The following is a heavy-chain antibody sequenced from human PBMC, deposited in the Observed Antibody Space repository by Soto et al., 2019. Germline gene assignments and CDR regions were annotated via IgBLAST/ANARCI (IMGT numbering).Heavy chain of an antibody. V-gene: IGHV3-48*02. CDR1: GFTFSTYS. CDR2: ISSSSSTI. CDR3: ARAATVTGYYFDS. J-gene: IGHJ4*02. Sequence: EVQLVESGGGLVQPGGSLRLSCAASGFTFSTYSMSWVRQAPGKGLEWVSYISSSSSTIHYADSVKGRFTISRDNAKNSLYLQMNSLRDEDTAVFYCARAATVTGYYFDSWGQGTLVTVSS. D-gene: IGHD4-17*01.